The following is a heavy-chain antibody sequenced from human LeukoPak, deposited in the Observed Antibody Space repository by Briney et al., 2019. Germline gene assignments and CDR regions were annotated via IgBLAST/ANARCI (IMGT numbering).Heavy chain of an antibody. Sequence: PSETLSLTCTVTGGSISSGDYYWSWLRQPPGKGLEWIASIDAGGMTFYSPSLKSRLTISADTSRNHFSLRLSSVTAADTALYFCARHFDHPTAYFDSWGQGPLVTVSS. V-gene: IGHV4-39*01. CDR2: IDAGGMT. CDR1: GGSISSGDYY. D-gene: IGHD1-14*01. CDR3: ARHFDHPTAYFDS. J-gene: IGHJ4*02.